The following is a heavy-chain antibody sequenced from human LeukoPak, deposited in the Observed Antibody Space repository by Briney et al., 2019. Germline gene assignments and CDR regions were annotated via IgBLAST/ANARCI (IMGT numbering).Heavy chain of an antibody. D-gene: IGHD6-6*01. CDR3: AARPKVYFDY. CDR2: ISGSGGST. Sequence: GGSLRLSCAASGFTFSSYAMSWVRQAPGKGLEWVSAISGSGGSTYYADSVKGRFTISRDNSKNTLCLQMNSLRAEDTAVYYCAARPKVYFDYWGQGTLVTVSS. CDR1: GFTFSSYA. J-gene: IGHJ4*02. V-gene: IGHV3-23*01.